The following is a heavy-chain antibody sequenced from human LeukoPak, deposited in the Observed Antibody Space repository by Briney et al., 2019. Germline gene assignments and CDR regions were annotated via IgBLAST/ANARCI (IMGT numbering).Heavy chain of an antibody. D-gene: IGHD6-13*01. CDR3: ARTDGSSWYPGFDP. V-gene: IGHV3-21*01. CDR1: GFTFSSYS. J-gene: IGHJ5*02. Sequence: GGSLRLSCAASGFTFSSYSMNWVRQAPGKGLEWVSSISSSSRYIYDADSVKGRFTISRDNAKNSLYLQMNSLSAEDTAVHYCARTDGSSWYPGFDPWGQGTLVTVSS. CDR2: ISSSSRYI.